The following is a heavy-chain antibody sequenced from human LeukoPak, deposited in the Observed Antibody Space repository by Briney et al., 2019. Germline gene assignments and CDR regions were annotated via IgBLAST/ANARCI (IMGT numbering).Heavy chain of an antibody. D-gene: IGHD6-19*01. J-gene: IGHJ4*02. CDR3: ARRHASGWYFDY. CDR2: IYNSGST. CDR1: GYSISSGYY. Sequence: SETLSLTCAVSGYSISSGYYWGWIRQPPGKGLEWIGSIYNSGSTYYNPSLKSRVTISVDMSKNQFSLKLSSVTAADTAVYYCARRHASGWYFDYWGQGTLVTVSS. V-gene: IGHV4-38-2*01.